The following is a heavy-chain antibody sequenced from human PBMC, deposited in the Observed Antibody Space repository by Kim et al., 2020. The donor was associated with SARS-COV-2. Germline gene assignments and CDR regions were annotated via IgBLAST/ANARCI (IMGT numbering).Heavy chain of an antibody. D-gene: IGHD3-16*01. CDR2: INQDGSEK. V-gene: IGHV3-7*01. J-gene: IGHJ4*02. Sequence: GGSLRLSCAASGFTFSSHSMTWVRQAPGKGLECVADINQDGSEKYYVVSVKGRFTISRDNARRSLYLQMNSLRAEDTAVYYCATGWGDYWGQGTLFTVSS. CDR1: GFTFSSHS. CDR3: ATGWGDY.